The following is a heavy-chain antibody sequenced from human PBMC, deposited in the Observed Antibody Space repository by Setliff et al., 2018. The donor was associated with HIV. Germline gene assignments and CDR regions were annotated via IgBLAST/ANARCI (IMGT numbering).Heavy chain of an antibody. CDR3: ARDLWRVGATGYYFDY. CDR1: GFTFDDYG. J-gene: IGHJ4*02. Sequence: PGGSLRLSCAASGFTFDDYGMSWVRQAPGKGLEWVSGINWNGGSTGYADSVKGRFTISRDNAKNSLYLQMNSLRAEDTALYYCARDLWRVGATGYYFDYWGQGTLVTVSS. V-gene: IGHV3-20*04. D-gene: IGHD1-26*01. CDR2: INWNGGST.